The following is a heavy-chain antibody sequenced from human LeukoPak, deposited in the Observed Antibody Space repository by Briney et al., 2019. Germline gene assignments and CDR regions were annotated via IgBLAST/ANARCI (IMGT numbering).Heavy chain of an antibody. J-gene: IGHJ4*02. CDR3: ARTPNYGLHSREFDY. Sequence: GESLKISCKGSGYSFTSYWIGWVRQMPGKGLEWMGIIYPGDSDTRYSPSFQGQVTISADKSISTAYLQWSSLKASDTAMYYCARTPNYGLHSREFDYWGQGTLVTVSS. CDR1: GYSFTSYW. V-gene: IGHV5-51*01. CDR2: IYPGDSDT. D-gene: IGHD2/OR15-2a*01.